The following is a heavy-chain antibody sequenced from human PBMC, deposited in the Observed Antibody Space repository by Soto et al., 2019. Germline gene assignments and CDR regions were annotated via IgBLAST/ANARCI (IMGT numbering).Heavy chain of an antibody. D-gene: IGHD4-17*01. CDR1: SGSISSSNW. CDR3: ASGGDYPGAFDI. J-gene: IGHJ3*02. CDR2: IYHSGST. Sequence: SETLSLTCAVSSGSISSSNWWSWVRQPPGKGLEWIGEIYHSGSTNYNPSLKSRVTISVDKSKNQFSLKLSSVTAADTAVYYSASGGDYPGAFDIWGQGTMVTVSS. V-gene: IGHV4-4*02.